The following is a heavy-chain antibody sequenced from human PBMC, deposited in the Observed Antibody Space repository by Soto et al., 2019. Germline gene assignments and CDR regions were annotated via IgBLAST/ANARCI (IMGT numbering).Heavy chain of an antibody. CDR2: VSGDNGTT. CDR1: GYTFSSHG. Sequence: QVQLVQSGAEVKKPGTSVKVSCTASGYTFSSHGISWVRQAPGQGLQWIGWVSGDNGTTNYAQSLQGRVPMTTATSTKTGHMELRSLRSDDTAVYYCARDLGYCRSGTCQREWFAPWGQGTLVIVSP. J-gene: IGHJ5*02. D-gene: IGHD1-26*01. V-gene: IGHV1-18*01. CDR3: ARDLGYCRSGTCQREWFAP.